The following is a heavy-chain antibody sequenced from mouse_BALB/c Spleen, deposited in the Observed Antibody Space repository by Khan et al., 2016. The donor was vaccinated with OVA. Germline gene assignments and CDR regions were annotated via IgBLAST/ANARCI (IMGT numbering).Heavy chain of an antibody. CDR2: INPSNGYT. V-gene: IGHV1-4*01. CDR3: VRDGAYHRNDGWFAY. CDR1: GYTFTSYT. J-gene: IGHJ3*01. D-gene: IGHD2-14*01. Sequence: VQLQQSGAELARPGASVKMSCKASGYTFTSYTIHWIKLRPGQGLEWIGYINPSNGYTNYNQKFRDKATLTADKSSTTAYMQLSSLTSDDSAVYNGVRDGAYHRNDGWFAYWGQGTLVTVS.